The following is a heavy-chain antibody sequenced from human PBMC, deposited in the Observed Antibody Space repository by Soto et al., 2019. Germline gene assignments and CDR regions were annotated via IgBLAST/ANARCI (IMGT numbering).Heavy chain of an antibody. J-gene: IGHJ4*02. D-gene: IGHD2-8*01. Sequence: GESLKISCKGSGYSFSNNWIGWMRQMPGKGLEWMGIVYPADSKTRYSPSFEGQVTISADNSISTAYLQWSSLKASDTAMYYCAKFRVGGYCTSDVCYQFVSWGLGTLVTVSS. CDR1: GYSFSNNW. V-gene: IGHV5-51*01. CDR2: VYPADSKT. CDR3: AKFRVGGYCTSDVCYQFVS.